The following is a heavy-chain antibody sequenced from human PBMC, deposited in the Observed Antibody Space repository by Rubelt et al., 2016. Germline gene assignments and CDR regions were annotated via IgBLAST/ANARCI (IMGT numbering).Heavy chain of an antibody. V-gene: IGHV1-18*01. J-gene: IGHJ4*02. CDR2: ISAYNGNT. Sequence: PGRGLEWMGWISAYNGNTNYAQKLQGRVTMTTDTSTSTAYMELSSLRSEDTAVYYCATKPYGDYPGDWGQGTLVTVSS. D-gene: IGHD4-17*01. CDR3: ATKPYGDYPGD.